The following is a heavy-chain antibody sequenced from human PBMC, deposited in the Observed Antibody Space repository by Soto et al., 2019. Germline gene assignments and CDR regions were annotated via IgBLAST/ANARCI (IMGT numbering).Heavy chain of an antibody. CDR3: AREASARGYSYGLPFDP. V-gene: IGHV3-33*01. J-gene: IGHJ5*02. CDR1: GFTFSSYG. CDR2: IWYDGSNK. Sequence: GGSLRLSCAASGFTFSSYGMHWVRQAPGKGLEWVAVIWYDGSNKYYADSVKGRFTISRDNSKNTLYLQMNSLRAEDTAVYYCAREASARGYSYGLPFDPWGQGTLVTVSS. D-gene: IGHD5-18*01.